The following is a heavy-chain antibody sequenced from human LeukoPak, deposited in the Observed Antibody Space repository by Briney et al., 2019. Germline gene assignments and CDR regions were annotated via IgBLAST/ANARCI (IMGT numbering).Heavy chain of an antibody. Sequence: ASVKVSCKASGYTFTSYGISWVRQAPGQGLEWMGWTSAYNGNTDCAQSLQGRVTITIDTSTSTVFMELRSLRSGDTAVYYCARDVGRSYDLDYWGQGTLVTVSS. J-gene: IGHJ4*02. CDR3: ARDVGRSYDLDY. CDR1: GYTFTSYG. V-gene: IGHV1-18*01. D-gene: IGHD3-16*01. CDR2: TSAYNGNT.